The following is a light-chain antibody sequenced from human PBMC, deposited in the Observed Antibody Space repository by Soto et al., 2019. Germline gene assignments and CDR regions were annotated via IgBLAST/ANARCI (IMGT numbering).Light chain of an antibody. V-gene: IGLV2-14*01. Sequence: QAVVTQPASVSGSPGQSITISCTGTSSDGGGYNYVSWYQQHPGKAPKLMIYEVSDRPSGVSNRFSGSKSGNTASLSISGLQAEDEADYYCSSYTTSSTLVVFGGGTQLTVL. J-gene: IGLJ2*01. CDR2: EVS. CDR3: SSYTTSSTLVV. CDR1: SSDGGGYNY.